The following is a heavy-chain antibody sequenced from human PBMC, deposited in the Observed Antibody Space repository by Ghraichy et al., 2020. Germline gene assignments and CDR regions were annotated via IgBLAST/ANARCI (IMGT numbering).Heavy chain of an antibody. D-gene: IGHD6-19*01. CDR1: GGSISSSSYY. V-gene: IGHV4-39*01. J-gene: IGHJ3*02. Sequence: SETLSLTCTVSGGSISSSSYYWGWIRQPPGKGLEWIGSIYYSGSTYYNPSIKSRVTISVDTSKNQFSLKLSSVTAADTAVYYCALRSSRSAGYAFDIWGQGTMVTVSS. CDR2: IYYSGST. CDR3: ALRSSRSAGYAFDI.